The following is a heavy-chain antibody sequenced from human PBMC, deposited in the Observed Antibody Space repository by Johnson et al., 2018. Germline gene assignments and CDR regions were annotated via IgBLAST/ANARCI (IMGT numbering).Heavy chain of an antibody. V-gene: IGHV3-30*02. CDR1: GFTFSSYG. D-gene: IGHD3-3*01. J-gene: IGHJ6*03. CDR2: IWYDGSNK. Sequence: QVQLVQSGGGLVQPGGSLRLSCAASGFTFSSYGMHWVRQAPGKGLEWVAVIWYDGSNKYYADSVKGRFTISRDNSKNTLYLQMNSLRAEDTAVYYCAKSWPYYDFWSGYMDVWGQGTTVTVSS. CDR3: AKSWPYYDFWSGYMDV.